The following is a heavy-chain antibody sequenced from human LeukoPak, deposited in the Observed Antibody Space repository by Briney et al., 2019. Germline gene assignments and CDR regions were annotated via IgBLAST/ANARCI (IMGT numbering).Heavy chain of an antibody. D-gene: IGHD6-25*01. CDR2: IHYSGNT. Sequence: PSETLSLTCSVPGDSINNYYWSWIRQPPGKGLEWIGYIHYSGNTNYNPTLKSRVTISKDTSKKQISLNLSSVTAADTAVYYCASGSNWLDPWGQGTLVTVSS. CDR1: GDSINNYY. V-gene: IGHV4-59*01. J-gene: IGHJ5*02. CDR3: ASGSNWLDP.